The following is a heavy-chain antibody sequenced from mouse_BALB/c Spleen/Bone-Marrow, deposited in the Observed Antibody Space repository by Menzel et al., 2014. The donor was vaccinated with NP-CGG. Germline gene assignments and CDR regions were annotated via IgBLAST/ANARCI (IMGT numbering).Heavy chain of an antibody. Sequence: EVKLMESGAELVRPGALVKLSCKASGFNIKDYYMHWVKRRPEQGLEWIGWIDPENGNTIYDPKFQGKASITADTSSNTAYLQLSSLTSEDTAVYYCARGPYWGQGTTLTVSS. CDR3: ARGPY. CDR1: GFNIKDYY. CDR2: IDPENGNT. J-gene: IGHJ2*01. V-gene: IGHV14-1*02.